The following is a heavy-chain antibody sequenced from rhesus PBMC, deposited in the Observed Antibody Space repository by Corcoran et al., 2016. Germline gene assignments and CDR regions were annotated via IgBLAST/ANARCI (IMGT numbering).Heavy chain of an antibody. V-gene: IGHV4-127*01. CDR3: ARGNPPDY. J-gene: IGHJ4*01. Sequence: QVQLQESGPGLVKPSETLSLTCAVSGFSISIGYGWTWIRPPPGKGLEWMGYIGGTIGNPSYHPSLKSRVTISRDTSKNQFSLKLNSMTAADTAVYYCARGNPPDYWGQGVLVTVSS. CDR2: IGGTIGNP. CDR1: GFSISIGYG.